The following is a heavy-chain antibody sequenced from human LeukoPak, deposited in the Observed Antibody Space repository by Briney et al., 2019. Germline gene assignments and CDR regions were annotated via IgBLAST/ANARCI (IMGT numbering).Heavy chain of an antibody. CDR1: GFTFSNAW. D-gene: IGHD3-22*01. CDR2: IKSKTDGGTT. V-gene: IGHV3-15*01. J-gene: IGHJ4*02. CDR3: TTTTYYYDSGGYYYVDY. Sequence: GGSLRLSCAASGFTFSNAWMSWVRQAPGKGLEWVGRIKSKTDGGTTDYAAPVKGRFTISRDDSKNTLYLQMNSLKTEDTAVYYCTTTTYYYDSGGYYYVDYWGQGTLVTVSS.